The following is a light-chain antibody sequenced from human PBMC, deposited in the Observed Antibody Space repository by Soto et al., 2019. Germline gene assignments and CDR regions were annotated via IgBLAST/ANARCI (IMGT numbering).Light chain of an antibody. CDR1: SSDVGGYNY. V-gene: IGLV2-14*01. CDR3: SSYTSSSPLYV. Sequence: QSVLTQPASVPRSPGQSITISCTGTSSDVGGYNYVSWYQQHPGKAPKLMIYDVSNRPSGVSNRFSGSKSGNTASLTISGLQAEDEADYYCSSYTSSSPLYVFGTGTKVTVL. J-gene: IGLJ1*01. CDR2: DVS.